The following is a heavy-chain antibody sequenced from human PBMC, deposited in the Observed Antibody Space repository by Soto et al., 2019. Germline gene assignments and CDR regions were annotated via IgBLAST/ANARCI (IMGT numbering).Heavy chain of an antibody. CDR1: GFTFSSNG. D-gene: IGHD1-7*01. Sequence: SLRLSCAASGFTFSSNGMTWVRQAPGKGLEWVSIISGDSSSTFYAESVKGRFTVSRDNSKNSLYLQMNSLRAEDTAVYYCARELAWHYDYWGQGTLVTVSS. CDR3: ARELAWHYDY. V-gene: IGHV3-23*01. J-gene: IGHJ4*02. CDR2: ISGDSSST.